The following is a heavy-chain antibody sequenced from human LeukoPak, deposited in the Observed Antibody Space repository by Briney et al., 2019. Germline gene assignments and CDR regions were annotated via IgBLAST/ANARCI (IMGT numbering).Heavy chain of an antibody. CDR1: GFTFSSYW. CDR3: TTGAYCGGDCLDAFDI. Sequence: GGSLRLSCAASGFTFSSYWMSWVRQAPGKGLEWVGRIKSKTDGGTTDYAAPVKGRFTISRDDSKNTLYLQMNSLKTEDTAVYYCTTGAYCGGDCLDAFDIWGQGTMVTVSS. J-gene: IGHJ3*02. CDR2: IKSKTDGGTT. V-gene: IGHV3-15*01. D-gene: IGHD2-21*02.